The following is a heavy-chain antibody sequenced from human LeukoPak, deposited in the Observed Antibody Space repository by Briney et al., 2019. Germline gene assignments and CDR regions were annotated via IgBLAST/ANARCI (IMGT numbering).Heavy chain of an antibody. Sequence: GGSLRLSCAASGFTFSNYAMRWVRQAPGKGLEWASGISGSGDTTYYADSVKGRFTISRDNSKNTLYLQMNSLRADDTAVYYCVKDSSWMGEYYFDYWGQGTLVTVSS. CDR2: ISGSGDTT. V-gene: IGHV3-23*01. CDR3: VKDSSWMGEYYFDY. CDR1: GFTFSNYA. J-gene: IGHJ4*02. D-gene: IGHD3-16*01.